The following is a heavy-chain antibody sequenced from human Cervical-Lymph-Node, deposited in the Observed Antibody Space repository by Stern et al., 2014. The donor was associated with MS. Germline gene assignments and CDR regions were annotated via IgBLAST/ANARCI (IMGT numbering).Heavy chain of an antibody. D-gene: IGHD2-15*01. V-gene: IGHV3-33*01. CDR3: TRDPRGYCSGGSCYQGFFDS. CDR2: VWQDGSNK. CDR1: GFIFRNSG. J-gene: IGHJ4*02. Sequence: VQLVESGGGVVQPGRSIRLSCAASGFIFRNSGMHWVRQAPGKGLEWVAVVWQDGSNKYYADSVKGRFTISRDNSNNMVDLQMNSLRVEDMGIYYCTRDPRGYCSGGSCYQGFFDSWGRGTLVTVSS.